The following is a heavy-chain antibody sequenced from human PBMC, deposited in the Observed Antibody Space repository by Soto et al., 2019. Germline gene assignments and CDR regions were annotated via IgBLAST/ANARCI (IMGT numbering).Heavy chain of an antibody. CDR2: INHSGST. V-gene: IGHV4-34*01. Sequence: QVQLQQWGAGLLKPSETLSLTCAVYGGSFSGYYWSWIRQPPGKGLEWIGEINHSGSTNYNPSLKSQVTISVDTSKNQFSLKLSSVTAADTAVYYCARLPPGWFDPWGQGTLVTVSS. J-gene: IGHJ5*02. CDR3: ARLPPGWFDP. CDR1: GGSFSGYY.